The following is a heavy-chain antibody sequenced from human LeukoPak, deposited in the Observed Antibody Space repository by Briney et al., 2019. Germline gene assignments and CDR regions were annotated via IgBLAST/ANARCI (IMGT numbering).Heavy chain of an antibody. CDR2: ISAYNGNT. J-gene: IGHJ4*02. CDR1: GYTFTSYG. Sequence: ASVKVSCKASGYTFTSYGISWVRQAPGQGLEWMGWISAYNGNTNYAQKLQGRVTMTTDTSTSTAYMELRSLRSDDTAVYYCARDRPHYCSSTSCYHDFDYGGQGTLVTVSS. CDR3: ARDRPHYCSSTSCYHDFDY. D-gene: IGHD2-2*01. V-gene: IGHV1-18*01.